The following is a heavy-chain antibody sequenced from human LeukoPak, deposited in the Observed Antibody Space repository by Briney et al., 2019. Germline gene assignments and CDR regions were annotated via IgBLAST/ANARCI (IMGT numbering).Heavy chain of an antibody. D-gene: IGHD2-2*01. J-gene: IGHJ4*02. CDR3: ASDPVLPAALLGY. V-gene: IGHV4-34*01. Sequence: PSETLSLTCAVYGGSFSGYYWSWIRQPPGKGLEWVGEINHSGSTNYNPSLKSRVTISVDTSKNQFSLELSSVTAADTAVYYCASDPVLPAALLGYWGQGTLVTVSS. CDR2: INHSGST. CDR1: GGSFSGYY.